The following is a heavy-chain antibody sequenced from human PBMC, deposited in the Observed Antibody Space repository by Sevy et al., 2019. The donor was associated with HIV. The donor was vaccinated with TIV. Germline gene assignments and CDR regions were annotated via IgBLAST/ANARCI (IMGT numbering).Heavy chain of an antibody. CDR3: ARGALTRYLSYYYYYGMDV. CDR2: IYYSGST. Sequence: SETLSLTCTVSGGSISSGGYYWSWIRQHPGKGLEWIGYIYYSGSTYYNPSLKSRVTISVDTSKNQFSQKLSSVTAADTAVYYCARGALTRYLSYYYYYGMDVWGQGTTVTVSS. D-gene: IGHD2-2*02. V-gene: IGHV4-31*03. CDR1: GGSISSGGYY. J-gene: IGHJ6*02.